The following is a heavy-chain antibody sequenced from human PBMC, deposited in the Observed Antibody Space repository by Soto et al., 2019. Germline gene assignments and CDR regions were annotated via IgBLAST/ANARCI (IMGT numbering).Heavy chain of an antibody. Sequence: QVQLVESGGGVVQPGRSLRLSCAASGFTFSNYAIHWVRQAPGKGLEWVAVISYDGSNKCYADSVKGRFTISRDNSKNTLYLQMSSLRAEDTAVYYCASGGDFWSGIDYWGQGTLVTVSS. V-gene: IGHV3-30-3*01. CDR2: ISYDGSNK. CDR3: ASGGDFWSGIDY. D-gene: IGHD3-3*01. CDR1: GFTFSNYA. J-gene: IGHJ4*02.